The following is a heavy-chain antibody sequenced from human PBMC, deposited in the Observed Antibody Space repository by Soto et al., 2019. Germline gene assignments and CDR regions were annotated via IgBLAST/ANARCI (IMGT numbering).Heavy chain of an antibody. D-gene: IGHD3-3*01. J-gene: IGHJ6*02. Sequence: SETLSLTCTVSGGSINTFYWSWVRQPAGKGLEWIGRIFSSGSTSFNPSLESRVAMSVDTSKNHFSLNLSSVTAADTAIYYCARDHGREFWSPPYHYYAMDVWGQGTPVTVSS. CDR3: ARDHGREFWSPPYHYYAMDV. CDR1: GGSINTFY. V-gene: IGHV4-4*07. CDR2: IFSSGST.